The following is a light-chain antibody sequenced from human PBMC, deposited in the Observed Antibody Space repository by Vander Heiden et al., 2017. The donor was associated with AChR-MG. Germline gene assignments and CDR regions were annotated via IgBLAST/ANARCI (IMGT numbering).Light chain of an antibody. J-gene: IGLJ3*02. V-gene: IGLV2-11*01. CDR3: CSYAGRYSWV. CDR2: DVN. Sequence: QSALTQPRSVSGSPGQSVTISCTGTSSDVGGYNYVSWYQQHPGKAPKVLIYDVNVRPSGVPDRFAACKSGNTASLTISGRQTEDEADYYCCSYAGRYSWVFGGGTKLTVL. CDR1: SSDVGGYNY.